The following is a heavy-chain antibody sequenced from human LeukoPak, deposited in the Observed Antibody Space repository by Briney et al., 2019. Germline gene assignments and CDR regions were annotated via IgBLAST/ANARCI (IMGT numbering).Heavy chain of an antibody. Sequence: SVKVSCKASGGTFSSYAINWVRQAPGQGLEWMGGIIPIFGTANYAQKFQGRVTMTRDTSTSTVYMELSSLRSEDTAVYYCARSIDAFDIWGQGTMVTVSS. CDR1: GGTFSSYA. J-gene: IGHJ3*02. CDR3: ARSIDAFDI. CDR2: IIPIFGTA. V-gene: IGHV1-69*05. D-gene: IGHD2-21*01.